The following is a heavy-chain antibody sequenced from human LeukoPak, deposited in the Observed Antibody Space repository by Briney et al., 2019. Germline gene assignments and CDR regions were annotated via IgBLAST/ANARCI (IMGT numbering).Heavy chain of an antibody. J-gene: IGHJ4*02. V-gene: IGHV3-33*01. CDR2: IWYDGSTK. CDR3: ARGSSVVALD. CDR1: GFSFSSFG. Sequence: GGSLRLSCAVSGFSFSSFGMHWVRQSPGKGMEWVAVIWYDGSTKVYADSVKGRFTISRDNSRNTLYLQANSLRAEDTAVYYCARGSSVVALDWGQGTLVTVSS. D-gene: IGHD2-15*01.